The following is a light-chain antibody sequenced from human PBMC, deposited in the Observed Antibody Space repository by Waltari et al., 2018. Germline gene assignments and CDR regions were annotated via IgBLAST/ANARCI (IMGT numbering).Light chain of an antibody. J-gene: IGKJ1*01. Sequence: FVLTQSPGTLSLSPGERVTLSCRASQSVSSNYLAWYQQKPGQAPRLLIYDVANRASGIADRFSGSESGTDFTLTISRLEPEDVAVYYCQQYGRSPWTFGQGTKVEIK. CDR1: QSVSSNY. CDR3: QQYGRSPWT. CDR2: DVA. V-gene: IGKV3-20*01.